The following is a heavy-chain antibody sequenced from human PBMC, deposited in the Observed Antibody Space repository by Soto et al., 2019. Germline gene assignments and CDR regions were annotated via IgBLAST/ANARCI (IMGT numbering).Heavy chain of an antibody. J-gene: IGHJ4*02. Sequence: SVKVSCKASGGTFSSYAISWVRQAPGQGLEWMGGIIPIFGTANYAQKFQGRVTITADKSTSTAYMELSSLRSEDTAVYYCARDPRLTYGSGSRIFDFWGRGTLVTVSS. D-gene: IGHD3-10*01. CDR2: IIPIFGTA. V-gene: IGHV1-69*06. CDR3: ARDPRLTYGSGSRIFDF. CDR1: GGTFSSYA.